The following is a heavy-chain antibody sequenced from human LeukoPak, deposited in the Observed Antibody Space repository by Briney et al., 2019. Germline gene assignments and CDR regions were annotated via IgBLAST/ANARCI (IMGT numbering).Heavy chain of an antibody. CDR1: GFTFSSYG. V-gene: IGHV3-33*01. D-gene: IGHD3-3*01. CDR3: ARVRYDFWSGYNYYYYGMDV. CDR2: IWYDGSNK. J-gene: IGHJ6*02. Sequence: GGFLRLSCAASGFTFSSYGMHWVRQAPGKGLEWVAVIWYDGSNKYYADSVKGRFTISRDNSKNTLYLQMNSLRAEDTAVYYCARVRYDFWSGYNYYYYGMDVWGQGTTVTVSS.